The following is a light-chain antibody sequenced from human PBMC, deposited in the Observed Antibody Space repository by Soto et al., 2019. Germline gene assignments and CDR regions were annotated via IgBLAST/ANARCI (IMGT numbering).Light chain of an antibody. J-gene: IGLJ1*01. CDR1: DMGTKS. V-gene: IGLV3-21*01. CDR3: LVWDSRSEHYV. Sequence: SYELTQPPSVSVAPGLTARITCGGNDMGTKSVHWYQQKPGQAPVLVIYQESDRPSGIPERFSGSNSGNTATLTITRVEAGDEADYHCLVWDSRSEHYVFGTGTKVTVL. CDR2: QES.